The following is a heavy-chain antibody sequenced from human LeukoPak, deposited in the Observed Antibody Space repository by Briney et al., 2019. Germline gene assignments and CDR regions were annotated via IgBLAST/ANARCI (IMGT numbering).Heavy chain of an antibody. Sequence: GGSLRLSCAASGFTFSNAWMSWVRQAPGKGLEWVGRIKSKTDGGTTDYAAPVKGRFTISRDDSKNTLYLQMNSLKTEDTAVYYCTTRYCSSTSCLFDYWGQGTLVTVSS. V-gene: IGHV3-15*01. CDR1: GFTFSNAW. D-gene: IGHD2-2*01. J-gene: IGHJ4*02. CDR2: IKSKTDGGTT. CDR3: TTRYCSSTSCLFDY.